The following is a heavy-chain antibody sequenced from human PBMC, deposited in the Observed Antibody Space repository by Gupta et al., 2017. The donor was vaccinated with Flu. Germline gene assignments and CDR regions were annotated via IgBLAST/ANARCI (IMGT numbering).Heavy chain of an antibody. V-gene: IGHV3-23*01. D-gene: IGHD1-26*01. CDR1: SNFG. CDR2: ISGGGGSK. J-gene: IGHJ6*03. CDR3: AKASELFAYLYMDV. Sequence: SNFGMSWVRQAPGKGLEVVSSISGGGGSKYYAEAGKGRFTIARDKSKNALFLQMNSLIVEDTAIYDWAKASELFAYLYMDVWGNGTTVTVSS.